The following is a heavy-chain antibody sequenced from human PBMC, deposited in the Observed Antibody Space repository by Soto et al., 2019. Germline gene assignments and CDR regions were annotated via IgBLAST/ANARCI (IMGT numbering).Heavy chain of an antibody. CDR2: ISYDGSNK. J-gene: IGHJ3*02. Sequence: GGSLRLSCAASGFTFSSYGMHWVRQAPGKGLEWVAVISYDGSNKYYADSVKGRFTISRDNSKNTLYLQMNSLRAEDTAVYYCAKDLNSIVVVVAALLTAAFDIWGQGTMVTVSS. V-gene: IGHV3-30*18. D-gene: IGHD2-15*01. CDR1: GFTFSSYG. CDR3: AKDLNSIVVVVAALLTAAFDI.